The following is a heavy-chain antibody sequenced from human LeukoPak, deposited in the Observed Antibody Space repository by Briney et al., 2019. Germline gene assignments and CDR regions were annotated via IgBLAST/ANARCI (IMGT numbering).Heavy chain of an antibody. CDR2: INPSGGST. CDR1: GYTFTSYA. CDR3: ARDSSPGDS. J-gene: IGHJ5*01. V-gene: IGHV1-46*01. Sequence: ASVKVSCKASGYTFTSYAMNWVRQAPGQGLEWMGIINPSGGSTSYAQKFQGRVTMTRDMSTSTDYMELSSLRSEDTAVYYCARDSSPGDSWGQGTLVTVSS. D-gene: IGHD1-14*01.